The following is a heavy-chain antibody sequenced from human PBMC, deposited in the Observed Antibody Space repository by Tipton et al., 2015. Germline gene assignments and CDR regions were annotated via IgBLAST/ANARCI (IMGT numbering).Heavy chain of an antibody. CDR2: IPWNSGRT. CDR1: GDSFGNFA. Sequence: VQLMQSGAEMKKPGSSVRVSCTAYGDSFGNFAFTWVRQAPGQGLEWVSAIPWNSGRTYYADSVKGRFSISRDNSKNTVYLEMRSLRAEDTAVYYCAKQGPISAAGTNFDSWGQGTLVTVSS. CDR3: AKQGPISAAGTNFDS. V-gene: IGHV3-23*01. D-gene: IGHD6-13*01. J-gene: IGHJ4*02.